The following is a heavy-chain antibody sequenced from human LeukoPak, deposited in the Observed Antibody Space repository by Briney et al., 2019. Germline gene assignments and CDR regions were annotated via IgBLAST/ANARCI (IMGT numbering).Heavy chain of an antibody. CDR3: EREYYDFSSCFIWGAFDI. CDR2: IKQGGREK. Sequence: HPGGSLRLSCAASGLTFSSYWMNWVRQAPGKGLEWVANIKQGGREKHCVDSVEGRFTISGDNAKNSLDLPMKSLRGEDTAVYHCEREYYDFSSCFIWGAFDIWGQGTMVTVSS. V-gene: IGHV3-7*01. CDR1: GLTFSSYW. J-gene: IGHJ3*02. D-gene: IGHD3-3*01.